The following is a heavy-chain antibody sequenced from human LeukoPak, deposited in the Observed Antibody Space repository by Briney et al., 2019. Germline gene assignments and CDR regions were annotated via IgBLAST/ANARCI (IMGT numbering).Heavy chain of an antibody. D-gene: IGHD2-2*01. CDR1: GYTFTGYY. CDR2: INPNNGGT. Sequence: SVNVSCMASGYTFTGYYMHWVRQAPGQGLEWMGWINPNNGGTNYPQMLQGRVTMTRDTSISTAYMELSRLSSDDTAVYYCARAPVIVVVPAAIRGIYWFDPWGQGTLVTVSS. CDR3: ARAPVIVVVPAAIRGIYWFDP. V-gene: IGHV1-2*02. J-gene: IGHJ5*02.